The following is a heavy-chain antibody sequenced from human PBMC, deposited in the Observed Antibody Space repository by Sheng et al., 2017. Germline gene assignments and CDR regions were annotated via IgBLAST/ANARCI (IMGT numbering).Heavy chain of an antibody. V-gene: IGHV4-59*01. CDR3: AREGMVRGVIFDY. D-gene: IGHD3-10*01. CDR1: GGSISSYY. J-gene: IGHJ4*02. CDR2: IYYSGST. Sequence: QVQLQESGPGLVKPSETLSLTCTVSGGSISSYYWSWIRQPPGKGLEWIGYIYYSGSTNYNPSLKSRVTISVDTSKNQFSLKLSSVTAADTAVYYCAREGMVRGVIFDYWGQGTLVTVSS.